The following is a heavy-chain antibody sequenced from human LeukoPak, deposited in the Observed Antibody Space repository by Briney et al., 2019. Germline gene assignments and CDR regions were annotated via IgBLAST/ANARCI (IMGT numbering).Heavy chain of an antibody. CDR3: AGSYSDYDPYYFDY. J-gene: IGHJ4*02. V-gene: IGHV1-2*02. Sequence: ASVKVSRKASGYTFTGYYMHWVRQAPGQGLEWMGWINPNSGGTNYAQKFQGRVTMTRDTSISTAYMELSRLRSDDTAVYYCAGSYSDYDPYYFDYWGQGTLVTVSS. CDR1: GYTFTGYY. D-gene: IGHD3-16*01. CDR2: INPNSGGT.